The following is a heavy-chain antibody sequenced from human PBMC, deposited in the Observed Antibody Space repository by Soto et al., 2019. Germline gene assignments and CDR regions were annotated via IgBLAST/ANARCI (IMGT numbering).Heavy chain of an antibody. D-gene: IGHD3-10*01. CDR3: VRGETRGWLTRASDV. Sequence: SVRVFCKASGGALNKHAMYWVGRAPGQGLECLGGIIPIFGIPNYTQKFQGRVTITADDSTNTQHMELPSLTSEDTALYYCVRGETRGWLTRASDVWG. CDR2: IIPIFGIP. CDR1: GGALNKHA. V-gene: IGHV1-69*13. J-gene: IGHJ3*01.